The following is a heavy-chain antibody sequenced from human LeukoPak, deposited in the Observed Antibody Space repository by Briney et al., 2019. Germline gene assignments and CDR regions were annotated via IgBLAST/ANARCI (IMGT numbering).Heavy chain of an antibody. D-gene: IGHD3-22*01. CDR3: ASGMPYYYDSSDHY. J-gene: IGHJ4*02. V-gene: IGHV3-23*01. CDR1: GFTFSSYA. CDR2: ISGSGGST. Sequence: PGGSLRLSCAASGFTFSSYAMSWVRQAPGKGLEWVPAISGSGGSTYYADSVKGRFTISRDNSKNTLYLQMNSLRAEDTAVYYCASGMPYYYDSSDHYWGQGTLVTVSS.